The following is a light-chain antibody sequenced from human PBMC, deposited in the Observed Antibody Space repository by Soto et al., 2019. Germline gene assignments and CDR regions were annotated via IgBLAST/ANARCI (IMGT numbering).Light chain of an antibody. CDR3: QQANTFPYT. J-gene: IGKJ2*01. CDR2: AAS. Sequence: DIQMTQSPSSLSASVGDRVTITCQASQDISNYLNWYQQKPGKAPKLLIYAASSLQSGVPSRFSGSGSGTEFTLTISSLQPEDFATYYCQQANTFPYTFGQGTKVDIK. CDR1: QDISNY. V-gene: IGKV1-17*01.